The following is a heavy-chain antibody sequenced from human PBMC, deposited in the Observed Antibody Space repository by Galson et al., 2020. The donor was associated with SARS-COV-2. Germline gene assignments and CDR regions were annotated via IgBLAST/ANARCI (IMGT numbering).Heavy chain of an antibody. CDR3: AKGGGSRIRWLGP. CDR2: IYSGGST. CDR1: GFTFSSYA. J-gene: IGHJ5*02. Sequence: GGSLRLSCAASGFTFSSYAMSWVRQAPGKGLEWVSGIYSGGSTYYADSVMGRFTISRDNSKNTLYLQMNSLRAEDTAVYYCAKGGGSRIRWLGPGGQGTRVPVSP. V-gene: IGHV3-23*03. D-gene: IGHD2-15*01.